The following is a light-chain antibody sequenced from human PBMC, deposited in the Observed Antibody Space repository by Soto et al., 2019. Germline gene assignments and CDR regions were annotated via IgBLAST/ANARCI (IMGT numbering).Light chain of an antibody. CDR1: QAINTY. CDR3: QQLNTYPLT. Sequence: DIQLTQSPSFLSASVGDRVTITCRASQAINTYLAWYQLKPGKAPKLLIYAASTLQIEVPSRFSGSGSGTEFTLTISSLQPEDDATYFCQQLNTYPLTFGGGTKVEIK. J-gene: IGKJ4*01. CDR2: AAS. V-gene: IGKV1-9*01.